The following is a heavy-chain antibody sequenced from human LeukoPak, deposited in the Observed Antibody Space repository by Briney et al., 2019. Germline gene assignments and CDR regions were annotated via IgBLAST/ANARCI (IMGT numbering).Heavy chain of an antibody. J-gene: IGHJ3*02. CDR3: AREGRDSGGNRDAYDI. CDR2: TYSGGTT. Sequence: GGSLRLSCAASGFSVISKFMSWVRQAPGKGLEWVSVTYSGGTTYYGDSVRGRFTISRDNSKNTLDLQMNSLRVEDTAVYFCAREGRDSGGNRDAYDIWGQGTMVTVSS. V-gene: IGHV3-53*05. CDR1: GFSVISKF. D-gene: IGHD2-15*01.